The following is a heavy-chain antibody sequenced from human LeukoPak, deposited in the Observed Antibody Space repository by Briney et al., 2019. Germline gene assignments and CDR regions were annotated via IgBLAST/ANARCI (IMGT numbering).Heavy chain of an antibody. J-gene: IGHJ4*02. CDR2: IYYSGNT. CDR3: ASGYSGNGPYDY. D-gene: IGHD5-12*01. CDR1: GASISTSSYY. Sequence: SETLSLTCSVSGASISTSSYYLGWIRQPPGKGLEWIGNIYYSGNTYSNPSLKSRITISVDTSKNQFTLKLSSVTAADTAVYYCASGYSGNGPYDYWGQGTLVTVSS. V-gene: IGHV4-39*01.